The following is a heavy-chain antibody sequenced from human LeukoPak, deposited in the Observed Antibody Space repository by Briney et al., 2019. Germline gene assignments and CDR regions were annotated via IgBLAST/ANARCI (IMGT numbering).Heavy chain of an antibody. V-gene: IGHV3-33*06. D-gene: IGHD5-18*01. J-gene: IGHJ4*02. CDR1: GFTFSSYG. CDR3: AKAQDTAMAHDY. CDR2: IWYDGSNK. Sequence: GGSLRLSCAASGFTFSSYGMHWVRQAPGKGLEWVAVIWYDGSNKYYADSVKGRFTISRDNSKNTLYLQTNSLRAEDTAVYYCAKAQDTAMAHDYWGQGTLVTVSS.